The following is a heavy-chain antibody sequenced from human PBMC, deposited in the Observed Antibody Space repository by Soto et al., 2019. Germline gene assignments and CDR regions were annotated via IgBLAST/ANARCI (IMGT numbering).Heavy chain of an antibody. J-gene: IGHJ5*02. D-gene: IGHD6-13*01. CDR1: GYTFTSYG. V-gene: IGHV1-18*01. CDR2: ISAYNGNT. CDR3: ARLDLSSSWENNWFDP. Sequence: GASVKVSCKASGYTFTSYGISWVRQAPGQGLEWMGWISAYNGNTNYAQKLQGGVTMTTDTSTSTAYMELRSLRSDDTAVYYCARLDLSSSWENNWFDPWGQGTLVTVSS.